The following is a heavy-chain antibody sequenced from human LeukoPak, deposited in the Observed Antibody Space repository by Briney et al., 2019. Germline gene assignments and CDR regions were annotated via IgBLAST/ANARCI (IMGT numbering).Heavy chain of an antibody. J-gene: IGHJ4*02. CDR1: GFTVSSYA. CDR3: AKYPGAAVAGDFDY. V-gene: IGHV3-23*01. CDR2: ISGSGGST. Sequence: GVSLRLCCAASGFTVSSYAMSWVRQARGKGLEWVSAISGSGGSTYYADSVKGRFTISGDNSKNTLYLQMNSLRAEDTAVYYCAKYPGAAVAGDFDYWGQGTLVTVSS. D-gene: IGHD6-19*01.